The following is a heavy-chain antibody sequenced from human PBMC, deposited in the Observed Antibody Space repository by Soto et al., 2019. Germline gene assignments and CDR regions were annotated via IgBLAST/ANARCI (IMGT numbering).Heavy chain of an antibody. CDR1: GYTFTSYG. CDR3: ARPSNDYGDYYAFDI. CDR2: INAGNGNT. D-gene: IGHD4-17*01. V-gene: IGHV1-3*01. J-gene: IGHJ3*02. Sequence: ASVKVSCKASGYTFTSYGISWVLRAPGQGLEWMGWINAGNGNTKYSQKFQGRVTITRDTSASTAYMELSSLRSEDTAVYYCARPSNDYGDYYAFDIWGKGTMVTVSS.